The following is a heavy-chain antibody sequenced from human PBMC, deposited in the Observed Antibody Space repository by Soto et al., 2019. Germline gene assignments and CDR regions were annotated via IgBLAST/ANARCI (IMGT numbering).Heavy chain of an antibody. J-gene: IGHJ4*02. D-gene: IGHD1-7*01. Sequence: QITLKESGPTLVKPTQTLTLTCTFSGFSLSTSGVGVGWIRQPPEKALEGLVIIYWDDDKRYSPSLRSRLTITKDTSKSQVVLTMTNVDPEDTGTYFCAHRRIGVSQWNYGDFDYWGQGTLVTVSS. CDR2: IYWDDDK. CDR3: AHRRIGVSQWNYGDFDY. V-gene: IGHV2-5*02. CDR1: GFSLSTSGVG.